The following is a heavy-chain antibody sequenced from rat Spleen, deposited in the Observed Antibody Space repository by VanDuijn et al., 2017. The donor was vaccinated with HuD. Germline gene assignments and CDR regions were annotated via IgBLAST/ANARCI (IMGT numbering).Heavy chain of an antibody. CDR1: GFTFSSFA. Sequence: EVQLVESGGGLVQPGRSMKLSCAASGFTFSSFAMAWVRQAPTKGLEWVASISTSGGSTYYRDSVKGRFTISRDNAKSTLYLQMDSLRSEDTATYYCTTDRDGVGDYWGQGVMVTVSS. CDR2: ISTSGGST. J-gene: IGHJ2*01. V-gene: IGHV5-46*01. D-gene: IGHD4-3*01. CDR3: TTDRDGVGDY.